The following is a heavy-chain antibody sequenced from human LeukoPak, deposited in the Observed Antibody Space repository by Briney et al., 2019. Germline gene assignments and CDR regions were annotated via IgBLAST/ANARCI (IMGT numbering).Heavy chain of an antibody. CDR3: ASSYGSGTYSTPRV. V-gene: IGHV3-21*01. D-gene: IGHD3-10*01. J-gene: IGHJ4*02. Sequence: GGSLRLSCAASGFTFSSYSMNWVRQAPGKGLEWVSSISSSSSYIYYADSVKGRFTISRDNAKNSLYLQMNSLRVEDTAVYYCASSYGSGTYSTPRVWGQGTLVTVSS. CDR2: ISSSSSYI. CDR1: GFTFSSYS.